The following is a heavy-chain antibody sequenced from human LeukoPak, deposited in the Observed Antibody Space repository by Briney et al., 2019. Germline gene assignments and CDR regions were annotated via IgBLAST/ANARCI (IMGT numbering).Heavy chain of an antibody. CDR3: ARVVIPTDNWFDP. D-gene: IGHD1-26*01. CDR2: IIPILGTA. Sequence: GSSVKVSCKASGGTFSSYAISWVRQAPGQGLEWMGGIIPILGTANYAQKFQGRVTITADKSTSTAYMELSSLRSEDTAVYYCARVVIPTDNWFDPWGQGTLVTVSS. CDR1: GGTFSSYA. J-gene: IGHJ5*02. V-gene: IGHV1-69*06.